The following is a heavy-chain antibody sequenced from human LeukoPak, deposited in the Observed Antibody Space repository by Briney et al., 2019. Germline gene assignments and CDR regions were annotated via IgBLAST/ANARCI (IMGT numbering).Heavy chain of an antibody. CDR3: ARDRGPAAAIFDY. Sequence: SETLSLTCTVSGYSISSGYYWGWIRQPPGKGVEWIGSIYHSGSTYYNPSLKSRVTISVDTSKNQFSLKLSSVTAADTAVYYCARDRGPAAAIFDYWGQGTLVTVSS. V-gene: IGHV4-38-2*02. CDR1: GYSISSGYY. D-gene: IGHD2-2*01. J-gene: IGHJ4*02. CDR2: IYHSGST.